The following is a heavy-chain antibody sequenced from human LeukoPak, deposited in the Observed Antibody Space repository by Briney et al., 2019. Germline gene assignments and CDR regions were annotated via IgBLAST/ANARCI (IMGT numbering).Heavy chain of an antibody. CDR3: ATRSQAPAN. D-gene: IGHD3-10*01. V-gene: IGHV3-7*01. CDR2: INEDGSEK. CDR1: GFTFSTYW. J-gene: IGHJ4*02. Sequence: GGSLRLSCAASGFTFSTYWMTWVRQAPEKGLEWVANINEDGSEKNYVDSVKGRFTISRDNAKNSLSLQVESLRVEDTAVYYCATRSQAPANGGQGTLVTVSS.